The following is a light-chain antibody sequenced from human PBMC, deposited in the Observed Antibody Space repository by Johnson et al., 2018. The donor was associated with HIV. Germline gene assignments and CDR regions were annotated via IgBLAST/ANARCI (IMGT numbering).Light chain of an antibody. V-gene: IGLV1-51*01. J-gene: IGLJ1*01. Sequence: QSVLTQPPSVSAAPGQKVTISCSGSSSNIGNNYVSWYQQLPGTAPKLLIYDNNKRPSGIPDRFSGSKSGTSATLGITGLQTGDAADYYCGTWDSSLSAWFYVFGTGTKVTVL. CDR2: DNN. CDR3: GTWDSSLSAWFYV. CDR1: SSNIGNNY.